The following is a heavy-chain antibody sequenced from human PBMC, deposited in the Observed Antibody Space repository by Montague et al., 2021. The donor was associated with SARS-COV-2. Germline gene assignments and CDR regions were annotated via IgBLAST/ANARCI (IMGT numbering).Heavy chain of an antibody. Sequence: SETLSLTCTVSGGSISSYYWSWIRQPPGNGLEWIGHVFDRGSTKYNPSLKSRVTISVDTSKNQFSLKLSSVTAADTAVYYWARGEWLRGDMDVWGQGTTVTVSS. J-gene: IGHJ6*02. CDR2: VFDRGST. V-gene: IGHV4-59*13. D-gene: IGHD5-12*01. CDR1: GGSISSYY. CDR3: ARGEWLRGDMDV.